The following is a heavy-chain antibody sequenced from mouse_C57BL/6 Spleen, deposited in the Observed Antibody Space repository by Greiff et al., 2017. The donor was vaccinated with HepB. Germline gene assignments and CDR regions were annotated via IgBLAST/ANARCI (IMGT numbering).Heavy chain of an antibody. Sequence: QVQLQQPGAELVRPGSSVKLSCKASGYTFTSYWMHWVKQRPIQGLEWIGNIDPSDSETHYNQKFQDKATLTVDKSSSTAYMQLSSLTSEDSAVYYCAREYYGSSYDLYYAMDYWGQGTSVTVSS. CDR1: GYTFTSYW. CDR3: AREYYGSSYDLYYAMDY. J-gene: IGHJ4*01. V-gene: IGHV1-52*01. D-gene: IGHD1-1*01. CDR2: IDPSDSET.